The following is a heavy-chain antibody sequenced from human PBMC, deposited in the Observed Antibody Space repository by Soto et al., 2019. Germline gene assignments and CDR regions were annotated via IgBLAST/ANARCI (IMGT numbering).Heavy chain of an antibody. CDR1: GGSINSGGYY. Sequence: QVQLQESGPGLVKPSQTLSLTCAVSGGSINSGGYYWSWIRQHPGKGLEWIGCIYYSGNTYYNPFHKSRVTISVDTSMNQFSLKLSSVTAADTAVYYCARVSTLGYCSGGSCYRIDSWGQGTLLTVSS. CDR3: ARVSTLGYCSGGSCYRIDS. D-gene: IGHD2-15*01. J-gene: IGHJ4*02. V-gene: IGHV4-31*11. CDR2: IYYSGNT.